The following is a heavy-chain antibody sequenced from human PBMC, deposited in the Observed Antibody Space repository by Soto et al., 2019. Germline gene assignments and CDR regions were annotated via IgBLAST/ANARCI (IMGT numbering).Heavy chain of an antibody. J-gene: IGHJ4*01. Sequence: GGSLRLCCAASGVTFSSYAMSWVRQAPGKGLEWVSAISGSGGSTYYADSVRGRFTISRDNSKNALYLQMNSLRAEDTAVYYCSRGHNYDNAGYQYHDYSGHRTLDTVSS. CDR1: GVTFSSYA. CDR3: SRGHNYDNAGYQYHDY. CDR2: ISGSGGST. V-gene: IGHV3-23*01. D-gene: IGHD3-16*01.